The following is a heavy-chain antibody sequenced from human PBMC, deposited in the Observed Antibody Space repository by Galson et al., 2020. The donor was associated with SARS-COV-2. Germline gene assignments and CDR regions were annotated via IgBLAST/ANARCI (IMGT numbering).Heavy chain of an antibody. CDR3: AREWGDTSSSVLDY. D-gene: IGHD2-21*01. CDR2: INTRDDIT. CDR1: GYTFTSYY. V-gene: IGHV1-46*01. J-gene: IGHJ4*02. Sequence: ASAKVSCKASGYTFTSYYLHWVRQAPGQGLEWVGIINTRDDITAYAQKFQGRVTMTRDTSTSTVYMELSSLRPEDTAVYYCAREWGDTSSSVLDYWGRGTLVTVSS.